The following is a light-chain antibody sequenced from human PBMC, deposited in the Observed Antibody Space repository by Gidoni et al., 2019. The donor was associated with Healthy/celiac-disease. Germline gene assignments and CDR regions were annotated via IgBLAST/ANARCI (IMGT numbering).Light chain of an antibody. CDR2: WAS. J-gene: IGKJ2*01. CDR3: QQYYSTPQDT. Sequence: DIVMTQSPDSLAVSLGERATINCKSSQSVLYRSHNKNYLAWYPQKPGQPPNLLICWASTRESDVPDLFNGSGSVTDFTLTFSSLQAEDVAVYYCQQYYSTPQDTFGQGTQLEIK. V-gene: IGKV4-1*01. CDR1: QSVLYRSHNKNY.